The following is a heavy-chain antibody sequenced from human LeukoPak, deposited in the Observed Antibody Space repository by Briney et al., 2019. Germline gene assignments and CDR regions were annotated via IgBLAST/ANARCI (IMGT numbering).Heavy chain of an antibody. J-gene: IGHJ6*03. CDR3: AKSGSPFYYYYYMDV. CDR1: GGSISSYY. CDR2: IYTSGST. D-gene: IGHD1-26*01. V-gene: IGHV4-4*07. Sequence: SETLSLTCTVSGGSISSYYWSWIRQPAGKGLEWIGRIYTSGSTNYNLSLKSRVTMSVDTSKNQFSLKLSSVTAADTAVYYCAKSGSPFYYYYYMDVWGKGTTVTVSS.